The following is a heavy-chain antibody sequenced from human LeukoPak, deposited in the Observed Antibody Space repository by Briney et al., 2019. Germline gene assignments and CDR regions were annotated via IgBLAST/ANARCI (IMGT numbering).Heavy chain of an antibody. CDR1: EFNFGGSW. Sequence: GGSLRLSCAASEFNFGGSWMNWVRQAPGKGLEWVAVISYDGSNKYYADSVKGRFTISRDNSKNTLYLQMNSLRAEDTAVYYCARDGENTAIDYWGQGTLVTVSS. V-gene: IGHV3-30-3*01. CDR3: ARDGENTAIDY. D-gene: IGHD5-18*01. J-gene: IGHJ4*02. CDR2: ISYDGSNK.